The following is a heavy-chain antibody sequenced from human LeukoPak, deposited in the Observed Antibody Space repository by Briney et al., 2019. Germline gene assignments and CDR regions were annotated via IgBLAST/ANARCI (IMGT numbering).Heavy chain of an antibody. Sequence: PSETLSLTCTVSGGSISSYYWSWIRQPPGKGLEWIGYIYYSGSTSYNPSLKSRVTISVDTSKNQFSLKLSSVTAADTAVYYCARGYSGSYGRFDYWGQGTLVTVSS. D-gene: IGHD1-26*01. CDR2: IYYSGST. V-gene: IGHV4-59*01. CDR3: ARGYSGSYGRFDY. J-gene: IGHJ4*02. CDR1: GGSISSYY.